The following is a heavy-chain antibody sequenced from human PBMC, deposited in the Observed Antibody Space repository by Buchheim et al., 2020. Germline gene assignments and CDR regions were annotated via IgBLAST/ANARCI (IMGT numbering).Heavy chain of an antibody. J-gene: IGHJ6*03. Sequence: EVQLVESGGGLVQPGGSLRLSCAASGFTFSSYNMNWVRQAPGQGLEWVSSITTSSSYIYYADSVKGRFTISRDNAKNSLYLQMNSLRAEDTAVYYCASSDMLGSYGDRQEDRDYYYYMDVWGKGTT. D-gene: IGHD5-18*01. CDR3: ASSDMLGSYGDRQEDRDYYYYMDV. CDR1: GFTFSSYN. V-gene: IGHV3-21*01. CDR2: ITTSSSYI.